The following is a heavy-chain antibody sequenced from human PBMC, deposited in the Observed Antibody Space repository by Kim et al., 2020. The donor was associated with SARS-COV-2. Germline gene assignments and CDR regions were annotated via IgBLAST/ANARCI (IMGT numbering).Heavy chain of an antibody. V-gene: IGHV4-31*03. Sequence: SETLSLTCTVSGGSISSGGYYWSWIRQHPGKGLEWIGYIYYSGSTYYNPSLKSRVTISVDTSKNQFSLKLSSVTAADTAVYYCARSAPDYVFGIRSFYFDYWGQGTLVTVSS. CDR2: IYYSGST. CDR1: GGSISSGGYY. J-gene: IGHJ4*02. D-gene: IGHD3-3*01. CDR3: ARSAPDYVFGIRSFYFDY.